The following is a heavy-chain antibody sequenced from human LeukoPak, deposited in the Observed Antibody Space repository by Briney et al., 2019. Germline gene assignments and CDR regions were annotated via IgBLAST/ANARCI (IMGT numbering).Heavy chain of an antibody. V-gene: IGHV1-46*01. CDR3: ARDPYYDILFP. Sequence: ASVKVSCKASGYTFTGYYMHWVRQAPGQGLEWMGIINPSGGSTSYAQKFQGRVTMTRDMSTSTVYMELSRLRSDDTAVYYCARDPYYDILFPWGQGTLVTVSS. J-gene: IGHJ5*02. CDR1: GYTFTGYY. CDR2: INPSGGST. D-gene: IGHD3-9*01.